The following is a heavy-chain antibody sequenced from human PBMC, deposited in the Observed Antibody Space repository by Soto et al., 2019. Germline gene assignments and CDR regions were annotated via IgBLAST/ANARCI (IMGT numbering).Heavy chain of an antibody. CDR2: INAGNGNT. CDR1: GYTFTSYA. Sequence: QVQLVQSGAEVKKPGASVKVSCKASGYTFTSYAMHWVRQAPGQRLEWMGWINAGNGNTKYSQKSQGRVTITRDTSASTAYMELSSLRSEDTAVYYCARSRPQLRFLEWLRYWGQGTLVTVSS. J-gene: IGHJ4*02. D-gene: IGHD3-3*01. CDR3: ARSRPQLRFLEWLRY. V-gene: IGHV1-3*01.